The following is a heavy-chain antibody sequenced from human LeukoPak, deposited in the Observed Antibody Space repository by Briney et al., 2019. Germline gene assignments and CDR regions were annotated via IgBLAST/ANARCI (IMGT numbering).Heavy chain of an antibody. CDR2: IYYSGHT. J-gene: IGHJ1*01. V-gene: IGHV4-39*01. CDR3: ARHASGSYNNFQH. Sequence: PSETLSLTCTVSGDSISSRSYYWGWIRQPPGKGLEWIGSIYYSGHTYYNPSLKSRVTISIDTSKTQFSLNLISVTAADTAVYYCARHASGSYNNFQHWGQGTLVTVSS. CDR1: GDSISSRSYY. D-gene: IGHD1-26*01.